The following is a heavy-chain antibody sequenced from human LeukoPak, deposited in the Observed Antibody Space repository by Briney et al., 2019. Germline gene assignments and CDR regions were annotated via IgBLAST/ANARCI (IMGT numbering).Heavy chain of an antibody. CDR3: ARRVKWSGDSYYYYYYMDV. J-gene: IGHJ6*03. V-gene: IGHV4-34*01. CDR2: INHSGST. CDR1: GGSFSGYY. Sequence: SETLSLTCAVYGGSFSGYYWSWIRQPPGKGLEWIGEINHSGSTNYNPSLKSRVTISVDTSKNQFSLKLSSVTAADTAVYYCARRVKWSGDSYYYYYYMDVWGKGTTVTISS. D-gene: IGHD3-10*01.